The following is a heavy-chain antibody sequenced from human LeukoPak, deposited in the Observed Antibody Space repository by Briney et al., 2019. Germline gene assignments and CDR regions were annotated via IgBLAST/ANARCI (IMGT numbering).Heavy chain of an antibody. CDR3: ARDHWLPYGFDY. V-gene: IGHV3-21*01. Sequence: GGSLRLSCAASGFTFSSSSMNWVRQAPGKGLEWVSSVSSSSTYIYYADSVKGRFTTSRDNAKNSLYLQMNSLRAEDTAVYYCARDHWLPYGFDYWGQGTLVTVSS. CDR2: VSSSSTYI. J-gene: IGHJ4*02. D-gene: IGHD4-17*01. CDR1: GFTFSSSS.